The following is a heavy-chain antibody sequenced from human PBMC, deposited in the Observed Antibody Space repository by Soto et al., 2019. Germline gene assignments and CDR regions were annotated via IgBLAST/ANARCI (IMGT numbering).Heavy chain of an antibody. J-gene: IGHJ4*02. CDR1: GFPFHHYA. D-gene: IGHD6-13*01. Sequence: GGSLRLSCAASGFPFHHYAINWVRQSPGKGLEWASVISGSVGSTYSADSVKGRFTITRDNSKNTLYLQMNSLRAEDTAVYYCAKAGGAAGTVDYFDYWGQGTLVTVSS. V-gene: IGHV3-23*01. CDR3: AKAGGAAGTVDYFDY. CDR2: ISGSVGST.